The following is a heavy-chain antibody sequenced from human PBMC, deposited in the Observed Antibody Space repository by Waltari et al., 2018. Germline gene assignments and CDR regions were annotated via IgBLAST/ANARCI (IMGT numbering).Heavy chain of an antibody. D-gene: IGHD5-12*01. Sequence: QVQLQESGPGLVRPSDTLSLTCTVYGGSVSSLYWGWFRQPPGKGLEWIGPIYDSGTTNPNPSLKNRVSISADTLKNQFSLTLYSVTAADTAVYYCAREGGNSVYADFRYFDYWGQGILVTVSS. V-gene: IGHV4-59*02. J-gene: IGHJ4*02. CDR3: AREGGNSVYADFRYFDY. CDR2: IYDSGTT. CDR1: GGSVSSLY.